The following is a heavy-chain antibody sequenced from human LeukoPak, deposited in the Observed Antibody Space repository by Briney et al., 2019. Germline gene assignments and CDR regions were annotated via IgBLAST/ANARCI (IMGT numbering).Heavy chain of an antibody. CDR2: ISAYNGDT. D-gene: IGHD2-15*01. CDR3: ARQVLIAGGRYGMDV. CDR1: GDTFTSYG. V-gene: IGHV1-18*01. Sequence: ASVKVSCKTSGDTFTSYGISWVRQAPGQGLEWMGWISAYNGDTSSAQKVQGRVTMTTDTSTSTAYMELRSLRSDDTAVYYCARQVLIAGGRYGMDVWGQGTTVTVSS. J-gene: IGHJ6*02.